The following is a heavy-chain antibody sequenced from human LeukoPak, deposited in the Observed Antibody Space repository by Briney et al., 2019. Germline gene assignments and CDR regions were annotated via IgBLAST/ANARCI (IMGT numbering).Heavy chain of an antibody. CDR2: IRSQAYSETT. V-gene: IGHV3-49*04. D-gene: IGHD2-2*01. J-gene: IGHJ4*02. CDR3: TRDIVSISQPYYFDY. Sequence: GGSLRLSCTASGFTFGYHAINWVRQAPGRGLEWVGFIRSQAYSETTEYATSVKDRFTISRDDSKSIAYLQMNSLKTEDTAVYYCTRDIVSISQPYYFDYWGQGTLVTVSS. CDR1: GFTFGYHA.